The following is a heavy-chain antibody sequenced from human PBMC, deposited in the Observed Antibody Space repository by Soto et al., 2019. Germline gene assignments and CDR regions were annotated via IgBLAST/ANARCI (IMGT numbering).Heavy chain of an antibody. CDR2: IHYTGRT. Sequence: PSETLSLTCAVSGDSISGSYWSWTRQPPGKGLEWIGFIHYTGRTSYNPPLKSRITVSLDKSKNQFSLSLSSATAADTAVYYCARHVHSSGNEAFDYWGQGTLVTVSS. CDR3: ARHVHSSGNEAFDY. D-gene: IGHD1-1*01. J-gene: IGHJ4*02. CDR1: GDSISGSY. V-gene: IGHV4-59*08.